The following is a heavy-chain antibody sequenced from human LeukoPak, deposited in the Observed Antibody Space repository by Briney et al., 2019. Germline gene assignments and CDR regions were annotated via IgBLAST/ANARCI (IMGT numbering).Heavy chain of an antibody. V-gene: IGHV1-46*01. Sequence: ASVKVSCKASGYTFTSYYMHWVRQAPGQGLEWMGIINPSGGSTSYAQKFQGRVTMTRDMSTSTVYMELSSLRSEDTAVYYCARLHMTTVTTEQLYYFDYWGQGTLVTVSS. J-gene: IGHJ4*02. CDR2: INPSGGST. CDR1: GYTFTSYY. CDR3: ARLHMTTVTTEQLYYFDY. D-gene: IGHD4-17*01.